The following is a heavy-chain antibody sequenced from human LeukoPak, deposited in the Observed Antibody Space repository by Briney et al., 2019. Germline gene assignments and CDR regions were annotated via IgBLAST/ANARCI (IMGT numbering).Heavy chain of an antibody. V-gene: IGHV3-21*01. J-gene: IGHJ3*02. Sequence: GSLRLSCAASGITFSSYSMNWVRQAPGKGLGWVSFISSSSSYIYYADSVKGRFTISRDNAKNSLYLQLNSLRAEDTAVYYCARDRRWSDAFDIWGQGTMVTVSS. CDR3: ARDRRWSDAFDI. CDR1: GITFSSYS. CDR2: ISSSSSYI. D-gene: IGHD2-15*01.